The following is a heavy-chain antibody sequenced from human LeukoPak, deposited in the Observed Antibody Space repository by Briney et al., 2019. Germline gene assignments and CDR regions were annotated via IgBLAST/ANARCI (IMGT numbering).Heavy chain of an antibody. D-gene: IGHD3-9*01. CDR1: GFTFSSYV. CDR3: ATNDILTGYYYYYYMDV. CDR2: ISSSSSYI. V-gene: IGHV3-21*01. Sequence: GGSLRLSCAASGFTFSSYVMSWVRQAPGKGLEWVSSISSSSSYIYYADSVKGRFTISRDNAKNSLYLQMNSLRAEDTAVYYCATNDILTGYYYYYYMDVWGKGTTVTVSS. J-gene: IGHJ6*03.